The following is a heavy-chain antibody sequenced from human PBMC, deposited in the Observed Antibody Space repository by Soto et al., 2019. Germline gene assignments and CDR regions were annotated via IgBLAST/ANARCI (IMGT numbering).Heavy chain of an antibody. D-gene: IGHD3-22*01. CDR1: GFTFSDYY. CDR3: AKSPGMYYYDSSGYYHYDY. CDR2: ISSSSYT. J-gene: IGHJ4*02. Sequence: LRLSCAASGFTFSDYYMSWIRQAPGKGLEWVSYISSSSYTNYADSVKGRFTISRDNSKNTLYLQMNSLRAEDTAVYYCAKSPGMYYYDSSGYYHYDYWGQGTLVTVSS. V-gene: IGHV3-11*03.